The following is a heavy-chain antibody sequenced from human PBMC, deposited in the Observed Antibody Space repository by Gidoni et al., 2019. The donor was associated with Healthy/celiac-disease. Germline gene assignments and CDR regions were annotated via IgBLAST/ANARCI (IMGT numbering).Heavy chain of an antibody. V-gene: IGHV1-46*01. J-gene: IGHJ5*02. CDR2: INPSGGRT. CDR1: GYTFASYY. CDR3: ARGARVVVAATPYWFDP. D-gene: IGHD2-15*01. Sequence: QVQLVQSGAEVKKPGASVKVSCKASGYTFASYYMHWVRQAPGQGLEWMGIINPSGGRTSYAQKFQGRVTMTRDTSTSTVYMGLSSLRSEDTAVYYCARGARVVVAATPYWFDPLGQGTLVTVSS.